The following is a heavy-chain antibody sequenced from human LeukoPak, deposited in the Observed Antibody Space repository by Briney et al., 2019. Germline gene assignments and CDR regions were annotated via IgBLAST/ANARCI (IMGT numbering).Heavy chain of an antibody. Sequence: GGCLRLSCAASGFTLSRYSMNWVRQAPGKGLEWVSSISGTGSYKYYADSVKGRFTISRDNAKNSLYLQMNSLRAEDTAVYYCARDFYDTSGYYYDYWGQGTLVTVSS. J-gene: IGHJ4*02. CDR1: GFTLSRYS. V-gene: IGHV3-21*01. D-gene: IGHD3-22*01. CDR3: ARDFYDTSGYYYDY. CDR2: ISGTGSYK.